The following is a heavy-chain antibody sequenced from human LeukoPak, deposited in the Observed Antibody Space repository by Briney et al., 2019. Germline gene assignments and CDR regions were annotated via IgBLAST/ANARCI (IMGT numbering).Heavy chain of an antibody. CDR2: ISWNSGSI. Sequence: PGGSLRLSCAASGFTFDDYAMHWVRQAPGKGLEWVSDISWNSGSIGYADSVKGRFTISRDNAKNSLYLQLNSLRPEDTALYYCARGVRIVGATLDYWGQGTLVTVSS. V-gene: IGHV3-9*01. CDR3: ARGVRIVGATLDY. CDR1: GFTFDDYA. J-gene: IGHJ4*02. D-gene: IGHD1-26*01.